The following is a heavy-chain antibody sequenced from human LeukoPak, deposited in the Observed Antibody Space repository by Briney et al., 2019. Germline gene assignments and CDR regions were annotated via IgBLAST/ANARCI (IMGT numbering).Heavy chain of an antibody. CDR2: IYYSGTT. V-gene: IGHV4-59*12. D-gene: IGHD4-11*01. Sequence: SETLSLTCTVSGVSISSYYWSWIRQTPGKGLEWIGYIYYSGTTNYNPSLESRVTISVDTSKNQFSLKVSSVTAADTAVYYCARRSPTTVRGVFYYYYMDVWGKGTTVTVSS. CDR1: GVSISSYY. CDR3: ARRSPTTVRGVFYYYYMDV. J-gene: IGHJ6*03.